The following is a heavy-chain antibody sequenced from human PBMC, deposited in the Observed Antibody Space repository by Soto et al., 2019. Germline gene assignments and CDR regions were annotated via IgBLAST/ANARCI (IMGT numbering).Heavy chain of an antibody. D-gene: IGHD6-19*01. CDR1: GGPITGSY. J-gene: IGHJ4*02. CDR2: MYVRGRG. V-gene: IGHV4-4*07. Sequence: QVQLQESGPGLVKSSETLSLTCSVSGGPITGSYLSWIRQPVVKGLEWIGRMYVRGRGDYNPSLKSRVTMSIDTSKNQFSLKVRSVTASDTAVYYCARSSIMGIEVAGHFDSWGQGTLVSVSS. CDR3: ARSSIMGIEVAGHFDS.